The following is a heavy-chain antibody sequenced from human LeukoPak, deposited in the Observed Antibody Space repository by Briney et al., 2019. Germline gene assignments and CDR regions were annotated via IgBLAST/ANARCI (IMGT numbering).Heavy chain of an antibody. CDR1: GDSVRNDFYY. J-gene: IGHJ4*02. D-gene: IGHD2-2*01. CDR2: LSHAGNT. V-gene: IGHV4-39*01. Sequence: PSETLSLTRSVSGDSVRNDFYYWGWIRQPPGKGLEWVACLSHAGNTWYNPSLESRLSISVDTSKNQFSLKFSSVTAADTALYWCARHNAPRRVGFDFWGQGILVTVSS. CDR3: ARHNAPRRVGFDF.